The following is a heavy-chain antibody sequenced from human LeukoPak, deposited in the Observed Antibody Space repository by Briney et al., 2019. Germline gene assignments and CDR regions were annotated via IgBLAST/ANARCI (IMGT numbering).Heavy chain of an antibody. V-gene: IGHV4-39*07. Sequence: SETLSLTCTVSGGSISSSSYYWGWIRQPPGKGLEWIGSIYYSGSTYFNPSLKSRVTISVATSKNQFSLKLSSVTAADTAVYYCAREDFGGPSYYYDRNTEFDYWGQGTLVTVSS. D-gene: IGHD3-22*01. CDR1: GGSISSSSYY. J-gene: IGHJ4*02. CDR2: IYYSGST. CDR3: AREDFGGPSYYYDRNTEFDY.